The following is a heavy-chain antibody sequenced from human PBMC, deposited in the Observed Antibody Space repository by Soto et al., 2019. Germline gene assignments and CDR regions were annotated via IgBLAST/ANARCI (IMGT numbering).Heavy chain of an antibody. CDR1: GFSSRDYY. V-gene: IGHV4-59*01. CDR2: IYYSGNT. J-gene: IGHJ4*02. D-gene: IGHD1-1*01. CDR3: ARQLGLWQPLDY. Sequence: XEALSPTCSVSGFSSRDYYWSWIRQSPGKGPEWIGYIYYSGNTNYNPSLKSRVTISVDIPKSLFSLKLNSVTAADTAVYYCARQLGLWQPLDYWGRGTLATVSS.